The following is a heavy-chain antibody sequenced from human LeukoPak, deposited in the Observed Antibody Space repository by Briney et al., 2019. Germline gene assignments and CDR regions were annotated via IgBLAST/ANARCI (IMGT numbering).Heavy chain of an antibody. J-gene: IGHJ6*04. CDR3: AKALAAAAPAFYGMDV. CDR2: ISGSGGST. V-gene: IGHV3-23*01. Sequence: PGGSLRLSCAASGFTFSSYAMSWVRQAPGKGLEWVSAISGSGGSTYYADSVKGRFTISRDNSKNTLYLQMNGLRAEDTAVYYCAKALAAAAPAFYGMDVWGKGTTVTVSS. D-gene: IGHD6-13*01. CDR1: GFTFSSYA.